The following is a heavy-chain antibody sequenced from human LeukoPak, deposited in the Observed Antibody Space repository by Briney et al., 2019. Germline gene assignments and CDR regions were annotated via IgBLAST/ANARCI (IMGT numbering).Heavy chain of an antibody. J-gene: IGHJ6*03. CDR1: GFTFSTYS. CDR3: SNVANWKYGCCYYYMDV. Sequence: PGGSLGLSCAASGFTFSTYSMNWVRQAPGKGLEWVAFISNSSRNKYFADSVKGRFSISRDNAKNSLYLQINSLSGEDPAGYYFSNVANWKYGCCYYYMDVWGKGTTVTVSS. CDR2: ISNSSRNK. V-gene: IGHV3-21*01. D-gene: IGHD1-7*01.